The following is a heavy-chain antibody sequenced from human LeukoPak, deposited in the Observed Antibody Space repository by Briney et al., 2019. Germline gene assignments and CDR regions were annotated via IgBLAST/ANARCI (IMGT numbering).Heavy chain of an antibody. Sequence: GGSLRLSCAASGFTFSSYAMSWVRQAPGKGLEWVSAISGSGGSTYYADSVKGRFTISRDNSKNTLYLQMNSLRAEDTAVYYCAKVSVRMVSDYYDSSHFDYWGQGTLVTVSS. V-gene: IGHV3-23*01. D-gene: IGHD3-22*01. CDR3: AKVSVRMVSDYYDSSHFDY. CDR2: ISGSGGST. J-gene: IGHJ4*02. CDR1: GFTFSSYA.